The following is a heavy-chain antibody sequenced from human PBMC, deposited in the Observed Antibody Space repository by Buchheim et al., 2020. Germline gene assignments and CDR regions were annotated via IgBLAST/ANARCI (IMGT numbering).Heavy chain of an antibody. D-gene: IGHD1-1*01. CDR3: ARASGLERDYFDY. J-gene: IGHJ4*02. CDR2: ISSSSTI. Sequence: EVQLVESGGGLVQPGGSLRLSCAASGFTFSSYSMNWVRQAPGKGLEWVSYISSSSTIYYADSVKGRFTISRDNDKNSLYLQMNSLRAEDTAVYYCARASGLERDYFDYWGQGTL. CDR1: GFTFSSYS. V-gene: IGHV3-48*01.